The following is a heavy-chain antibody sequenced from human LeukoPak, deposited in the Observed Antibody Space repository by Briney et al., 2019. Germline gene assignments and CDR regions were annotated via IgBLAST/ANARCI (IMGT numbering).Heavy chain of an antibody. D-gene: IGHD1-26*01. CDR2: IYDSGSGST. V-gene: IGHV4-59*08. J-gene: IGHJ4*02. CDR1: GGSISNYY. CDR3: ARGPIVGATNFVGY. Sequence: SETLSLTCTVSGGSISNYYWSWIRQPPGKGLEWIGYIYDSGSGSTNYNPSLKSRVTISVDTSENQFSLKLSSVTAADTAVYYCARGPIVGATNFVGYWGQGTLVTVSS.